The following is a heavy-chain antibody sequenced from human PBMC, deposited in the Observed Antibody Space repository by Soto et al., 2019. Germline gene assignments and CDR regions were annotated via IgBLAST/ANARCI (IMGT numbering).Heavy chain of an antibody. CDR1: GFSLSSTGVS. CDR3: AHSSRYAAFDI. V-gene: IGHV2-5*02. Sequence: QITLKQSGPTLLKDTQTLTLTCTFSGFSLSSTGVSVGWIRQTPGKVLECLALIFWDDDKRYTPSLRNRLTITKDTSKNQVVLTMTNVDPLDRATLYCAHSSRYAAFDIWGPGTLLTVSS. CDR2: IFWDDDK. J-gene: IGHJ3*02. D-gene: IGHD3-9*01.